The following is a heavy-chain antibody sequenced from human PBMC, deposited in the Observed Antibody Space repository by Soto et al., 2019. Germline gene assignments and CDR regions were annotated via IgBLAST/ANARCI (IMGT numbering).Heavy chain of an antibody. CDR3: ARAPYSSSWFDY. Sequence: QVQLQESGPGLLKPSQTLSLTCTVSGGSISSGVYDWSWIRQHPGKGLEWIGNTDYSGSTYYNPSLKSRVTISVDTSKGQFSLKLTSVTAADTAVYYCARAPYSSSWFDYWGQGTLVTVSS. D-gene: IGHD6-13*01. CDR1: GGSISSGVYD. J-gene: IGHJ5*01. V-gene: IGHV4-31*03. CDR2: TDYSGST.